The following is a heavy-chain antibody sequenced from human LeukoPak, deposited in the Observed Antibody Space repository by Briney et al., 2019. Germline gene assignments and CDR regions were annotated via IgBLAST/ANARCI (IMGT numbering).Heavy chain of an antibody. V-gene: IGHV4-61*02. CDR1: GGSISSSNYY. CDR2: IYTSGST. Sequence: SETLSLTCAASGGSISSSNYYWNWIRQPAGKGLEWIGRIYTSGSTNFNPSLKSRVTISVDTSKNHFSLKLSSVTAADTAVYYCARESMVRGVIAVPGFDYWGQGTLVTVSS. J-gene: IGHJ4*02. D-gene: IGHD3-10*01. CDR3: ARESMVRGVIAVPGFDY.